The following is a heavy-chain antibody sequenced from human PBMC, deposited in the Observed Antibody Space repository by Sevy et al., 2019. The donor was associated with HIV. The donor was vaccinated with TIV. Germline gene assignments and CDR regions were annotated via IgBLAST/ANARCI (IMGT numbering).Heavy chain of an antibody. V-gene: IGHV3-30*18. CDR2: VSYDGADK. CDR3: AKDMVDCRGGTCYSGAVSPFES. D-gene: IGHD2-15*01. CDR1: GFIFNNYD. J-gene: IGHJ4*02. Sequence: GGSLRLSCAASGFIFNNYDMYWIRQAPGKGLEWVATVSYDGADKDYADIVKGRFTISRVSSRSMLYLQMSSLRPEDTGVYFCAKDMVDCRGGTCYSGAVSPFESWGQGTLVTVSS.